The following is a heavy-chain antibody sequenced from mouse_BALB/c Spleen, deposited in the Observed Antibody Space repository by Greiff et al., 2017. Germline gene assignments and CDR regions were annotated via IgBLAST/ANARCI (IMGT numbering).Heavy chain of an antibody. Sequence: VQLKESGAELVKPVASVKLSCTASGFNIKDTYMHWVKQRPEQGLEWIGRIDPANGNTKYDPKFQGKATITADTSSNTAYLQLSSLTSEDTAVYYCARGEAGTRDYWGQGTTLTVSS. CDR2: IDPANGNT. CDR3: ARGEAGTRDY. D-gene: IGHD4-1*01. V-gene: IGHV14-3*02. J-gene: IGHJ2*01. CDR1: GFNIKDTY.